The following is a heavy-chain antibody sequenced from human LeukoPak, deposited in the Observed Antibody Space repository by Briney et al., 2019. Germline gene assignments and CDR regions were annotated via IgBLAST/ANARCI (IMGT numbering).Heavy chain of an antibody. CDR3: ARDLRSSGNWFDH. CDR1: GYTFTGYY. D-gene: IGHD6-25*01. V-gene: IGHV1-2*02. CDR2: INPNSGGT. Sequence: GASVKVSCKGSGYTFTGYYMHWVGQAPGQGLEGMGWINPNSGGTNYAQKFQGRVTMTRDTSISTAYMELSRLRSDDTAVYYCARDLRSSGNWFDHWGQGTLVTVSS. J-gene: IGHJ5*02.